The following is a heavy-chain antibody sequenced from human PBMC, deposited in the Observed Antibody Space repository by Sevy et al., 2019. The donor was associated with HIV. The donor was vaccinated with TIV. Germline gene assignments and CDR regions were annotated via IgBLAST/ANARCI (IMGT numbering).Heavy chain of an antibody. CDR1: GFIFRSYV. CDR2: ISGSGGST. Sequence: GGSLRLSCAASGFIFRSYVMTWVRQAPGKGLEWVSTISGSGGSTYYADSVKGRFTISRDNSKNTLDLEMNSLRAEETAVYYCEAIATAGRDYWGQGTLVTVSS. CDR3: EAIATAGRDY. J-gene: IGHJ4*02. V-gene: IGHV3-23*01. D-gene: IGHD6-13*01.